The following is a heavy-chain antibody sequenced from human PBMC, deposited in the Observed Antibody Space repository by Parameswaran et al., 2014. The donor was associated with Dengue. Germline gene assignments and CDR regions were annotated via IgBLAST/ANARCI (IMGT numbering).Heavy chain of an antibody. V-gene: IGHV1-46*01. D-gene: IGHD5-18*01. J-gene: IGHJ4*02. CDR2: INPSGGST. CDR3: ARSHWGVDTAMVTFDY. Sequence: WVRQAPGQGLEWMGIINPSGGSTSYAQKFQGRVTMTRDTSTSTVYMELSSLRSEDTAVYYCARSHWGVDTAMVTFDYWGQGTLVTVSS.